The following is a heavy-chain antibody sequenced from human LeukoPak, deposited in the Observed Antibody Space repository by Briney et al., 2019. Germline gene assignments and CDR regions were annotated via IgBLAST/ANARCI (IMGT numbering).Heavy chain of an antibody. CDR3: ARKAYSYGYALDS. D-gene: IGHD5-18*01. CDR1: GFTFSSYSMN. CDR2: IYYSGST. V-gene: IGHV4-59*05. J-gene: IGHJ4*02. Sequence: GSLRLSCAASGFTFSSYSMNWVRQAPGKGLEWIGSIYYSGSTYYNPSLKSRVTISVDTSKNQFSLKLSSVTAADTAVYYCARKAYSYGYALDSWGQGTLVTVSS.